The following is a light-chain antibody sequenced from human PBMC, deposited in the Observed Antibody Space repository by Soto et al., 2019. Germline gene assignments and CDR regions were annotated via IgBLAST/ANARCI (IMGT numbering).Light chain of an antibody. CDR2: GAS. Sequence: EIVLTQSPGTLSLSPWERATLSCSASQSVSSSYLAWYQQKPGQAPRLLIYGASSRATGIPDRFSGSGSGTDFTLNISRLEPEDFAVYYCEQDGSTSTFGGGTKVEIK. J-gene: IGKJ4*01. CDR1: QSVSSSY. CDR3: EQDGSTST. V-gene: IGKV3-20*01.